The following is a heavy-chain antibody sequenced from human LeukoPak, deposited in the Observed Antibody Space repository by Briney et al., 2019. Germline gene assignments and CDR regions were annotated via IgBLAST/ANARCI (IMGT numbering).Heavy chain of an antibody. Sequence: SETLSLTCTVSGGSISSSSYYWGWIRQPPGKGLEWIGSIYYSGSTYYNPSLKSRVTISVDTSKNQFSLKLSSVTAADTAVYYCARLGKVAARGIGGYYFDYWGQGTLVTVSS. J-gene: IGHJ4*02. CDR2: IYYSGST. D-gene: IGHD6-6*01. CDR3: ARLGKVAARGIGGYYFDY. V-gene: IGHV4-39*01. CDR1: GGSISSSSYY.